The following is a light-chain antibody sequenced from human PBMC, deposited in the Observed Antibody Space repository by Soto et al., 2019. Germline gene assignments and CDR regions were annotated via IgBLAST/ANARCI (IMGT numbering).Light chain of an antibody. Sequence: VLTQSPGTLSLSPGERATLSCRASQSINSDLAWYQQKVGQAPRLLIYGASSRATGIPERFSATGSGTDFTLTISRLEPEDFALYYGQHYGSSPPFTFGPGTRVDFK. J-gene: IGKJ3*01. CDR2: GAS. CDR3: QHYGSSPPFT. V-gene: IGKV3-20*01. CDR1: QSINSD.